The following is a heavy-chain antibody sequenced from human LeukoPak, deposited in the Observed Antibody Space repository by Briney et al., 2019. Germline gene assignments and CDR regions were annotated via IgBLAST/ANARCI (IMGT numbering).Heavy chain of an antibody. J-gene: IGHJ4*02. CDR3: ARGEWLVLGDH. V-gene: IGHV1-2*02. CDR1: GYNFNAYY. CDR2: INPNSGGI. Sequence: VASVKVSCKASGYNFNAYYMHWVRQAPGQGLEWMGWINPNSGGINYAQKFQGRVTLTRDTSINTVYMEVNRLTSDDTVVYYCARGEWLVLGDHWGQGTPVTVSS. D-gene: IGHD3-3*01.